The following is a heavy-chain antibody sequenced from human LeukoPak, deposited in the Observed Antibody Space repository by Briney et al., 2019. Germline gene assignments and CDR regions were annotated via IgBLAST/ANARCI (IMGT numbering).Heavy chain of an antibody. D-gene: IGHD5-12*01. CDR1: GFTFSSYA. J-gene: IGHJ4*02. Sequence: GGSLRLSCAASGFTFSSYAMRWVRQAPGKGLEWVSGISGSGGSTYYADSVKGRFTIARDNSKNTLYLQMNSLRAEDTAVYYCARDSRGYSGFEPLDYWGQGTLVTVSS. V-gene: IGHV3-23*01. CDR3: ARDSRGYSGFEPLDY. CDR2: ISGSGGST.